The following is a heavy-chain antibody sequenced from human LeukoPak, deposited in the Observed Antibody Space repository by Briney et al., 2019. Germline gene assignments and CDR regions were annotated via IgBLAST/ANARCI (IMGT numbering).Heavy chain of an antibody. CDR2: IIPIFGTA. J-gene: IGHJ5*02. D-gene: IGHD3-10*01. Sequence: SVKVSCKASGGTFSSYAISWVRQAPGQGLEWMGGIIPIFGTANYAQKFQGRVTITADKSTSTAYMELSSLRSEDTAVYYCAREAYYGSGRRFDPWGQGTLVTVSS. CDR1: GGTFSSYA. CDR3: AREAYYGSGRRFDP. V-gene: IGHV1-69*06.